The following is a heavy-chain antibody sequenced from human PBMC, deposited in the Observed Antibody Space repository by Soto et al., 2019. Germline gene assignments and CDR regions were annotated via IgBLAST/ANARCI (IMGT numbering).Heavy chain of an antibody. D-gene: IGHD1-26*01. CDR3: ARVWEDIRHINCFEP. Sequence: QLVQSGVEVKKPGASVRVSCKASGYTFINYGINWLRQAPGQGLEWMGWISGYDGRTNYAQRFQGRATMTTNTTGNTSYLELTRLTSGDTAVYYCARVWEDIRHINCFEPWGQGTLVTVSS. CDR2: ISGYDGRT. J-gene: IGHJ5*02. CDR1: GYTFINYG. V-gene: IGHV1-18*01.